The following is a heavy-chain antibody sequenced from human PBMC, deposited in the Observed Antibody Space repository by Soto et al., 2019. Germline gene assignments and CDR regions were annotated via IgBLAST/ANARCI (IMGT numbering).Heavy chain of an antibody. Sequence: PSETLSLTCTVSGGSISSGDYYWSWVRQPPGKGLEWIGYIYYSGSTYYNPSLKSRVTISVDTSKNQFSLKLSSVTAADTAVYYCARGSGRVPAALRTHGMDVWGQGTTVTVSS. CDR1: GGSISSGDYY. CDR2: IYYSGST. D-gene: IGHD2-2*01. J-gene: IGHJ6*02. V-gene: IGHV4-30-4*01. CDR3: ARGSGRVPAALRTHGMDV.